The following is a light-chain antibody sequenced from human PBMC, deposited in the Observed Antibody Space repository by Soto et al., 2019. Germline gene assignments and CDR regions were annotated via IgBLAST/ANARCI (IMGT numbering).Light chain of an antibody. CDR1: QSVNNDF. CDR2: GAS. J-gene: IGKJ2*01. V-gene: IGKV3-20*01. CDR3: QQYGDSPYT. Sequence: EIVLTQSPATLSLSPGERAALSCGASQSVNNDFLAWYQQKPGQAPRLLIYGASTRASGVPARFSGSASGTDFTLTISRLDTEDFAVYYCQQYGDSPYTFGQGTKLQIK.